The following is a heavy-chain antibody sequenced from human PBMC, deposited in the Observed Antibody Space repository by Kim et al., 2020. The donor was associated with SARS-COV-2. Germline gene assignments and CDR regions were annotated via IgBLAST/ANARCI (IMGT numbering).Heavy chain of an antibody. Sequence: ASVKVSCKASGYTFTSYGISWVRQAPGQGLEWMGWISAYNGNTNYAQKLQGRVTMTTDTSTSTAYMELRSLRSDDTAVYYCARDRAYDSSGYFLSDYYYYYGMDVWGQGTTVTVSS. V-gene: IGHV1-18*04. D-gene: IGHD3-22*01. CDR1: GYTFTSYG. J-gene: IGHJ6*02. CDR3: ARDRAYDSSGYFLSDYYYYYGMDV. CDR2: ISAYNGNT.